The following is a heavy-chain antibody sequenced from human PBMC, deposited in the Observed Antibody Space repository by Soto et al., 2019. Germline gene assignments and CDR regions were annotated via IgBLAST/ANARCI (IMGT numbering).Heavy chain of an antibody. V-gene: IGHV4-59*02. CDR2: ASYTGNT. D-gene: IGHD4-4*01. Sequence: TLSLTCFVPGRSVTSHHRSWIRQCPEHRLESIAYASYTGNTNYNRSLQSRVAISLGTSTHHLSFVLTSMTAADTAVYYWARDMHTGFTNYFDPWGQGTLVTVSS. CDR3: ARDMHTGFTNYFDP. J-gene: IGHJ5*02. CDR1: GRSVTSHH.